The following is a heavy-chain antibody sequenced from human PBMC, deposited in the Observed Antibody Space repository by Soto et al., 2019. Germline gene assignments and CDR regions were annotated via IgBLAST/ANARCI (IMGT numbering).Heavy chain of an antibody. V-gene: IGHV4-39*01. CDR3: ARHRADGFWSGYFVDY. Sequence: PSETLSLTCTVSGGSISSSTNYWGWIRQPPGKGLEWIGSIYYSGSTYYNPSLRSRVTISVDTSKNQFSLKLSSVTAADTAVYYCARHRADGFWSGYFVDYWGQGTLVTVSS. CDR2: IYYSGST. D-gene: IGHD3-3*01. J-gene: IGHJ4*02. CDR1: GGSISSSTNY.